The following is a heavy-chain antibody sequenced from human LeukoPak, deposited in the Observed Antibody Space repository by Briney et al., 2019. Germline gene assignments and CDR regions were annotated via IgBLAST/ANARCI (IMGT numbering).Heavy chain of an antibody. V-gene: IGHV1-2*02. CDR1: GYTFTGYY. CDR3: ARRGYSSGFYYFDY. D-gene: IGHD6-19*01. J-gene: IGHJ4*02. Sequence: ASVKVSCKASGYTFTGYYMHWVRQAPGQGLEWMGWINPNSGGTNYAQKFQGRVTMTRDTSISTAYMELSRLRSDDTAVYYCARRGYSSGFYYFDYWGQGTLVTVSS. CDR2: INPNSGGT.